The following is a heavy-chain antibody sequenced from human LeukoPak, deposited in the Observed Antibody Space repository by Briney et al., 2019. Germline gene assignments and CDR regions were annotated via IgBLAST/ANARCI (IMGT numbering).Heavy chain of an antibody. CDR3: ASSLRPYYFAY. J-gene: IGHJ4*02. CDR2: INHSGST. V-gene: IGHV4-34*01. CDR1: GGSFSGYY. D-gene: IGHD4-17*01. Sequence: SETLSLTCAVYGGSFSGYYWSWIRQPPGKGLEWIGEINHSGSTYYNPSLKSRVTISVDTSKNQFSLKLSSVTAADTAVYYCASSLRPYYFAYWGQGTLVTVSS.